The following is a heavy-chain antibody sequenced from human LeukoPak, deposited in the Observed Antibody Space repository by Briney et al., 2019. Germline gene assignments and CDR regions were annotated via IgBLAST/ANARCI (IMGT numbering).Heavy chain of an antibody. V-gene: IGHV1-8*01. Sequence: ASVKVSCKASGYTFTSYDINWVRQAPGQGLEWMGWMNPNSGNTGYAQKFQGRVTMTRNTSISTAYMELSSLRSEDTAVYYCARDGSGYPNYYYYYGMDVWGQGTTVTVSS. CDR1: GYTFTSYD. J-gene: IGHJ6*02. D-gene: IGHD5-12*01. CDR2: MNPNSGNT. CDR3: ARDGSGYPNYYYYYGMDV.